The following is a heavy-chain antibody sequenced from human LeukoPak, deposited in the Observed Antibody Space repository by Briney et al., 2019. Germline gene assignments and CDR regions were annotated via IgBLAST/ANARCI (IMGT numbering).Heavy chain of an antibody. V-gene: IGHV1-24*01. CDR2: FDPEDGER. CDR3: ATALRLEALDL. Sequence: ASVKVSCKVSGYTLTELSTHWVRQAPGKGLEWMEGFDPEDGERIYAQKFQDRVTMTEDTSTDTAYMELRSLTSEDTAMYYCATALRLEALDLWGHGTMVTVSS. D-gene: IGHD3-3*01. J-gene: IGHJ3*01. CDR1: GYTLTELS.